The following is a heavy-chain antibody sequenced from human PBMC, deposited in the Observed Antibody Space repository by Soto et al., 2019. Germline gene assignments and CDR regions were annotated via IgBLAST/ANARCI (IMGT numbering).Heavy chain of an antibody. J-gene: IGHJ4*02. CDR2: IYYSGST. D-gene: IGHD2-21*01. CDR3: ARLLAPYTLWD. V-gene: IGHV4-31*01. CDR1: GGSISSGGYY. Sequence: PSETLSLTCTVSGGSISSGGYYWNWIRQHPGKGLEWIGYIYYSGSTYYSPSFRGQVTISADKSITTAYLQWSSLKASDTAMYYCARLLAPYTLWDWGQGTLVTAPQ.